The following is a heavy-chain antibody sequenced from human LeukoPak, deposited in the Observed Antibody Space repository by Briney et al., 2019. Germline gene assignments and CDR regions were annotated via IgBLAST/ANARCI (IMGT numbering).Heavy chain of an antibody. D-gene: IGHD3-3*01. V-gene: IGHV4-34*01. J-gene: IGHJ5*02. CDR3: ARGTAYYDFWSGYGNWFDP. CDR2: INHSGST. Sequence: SETLSLTCAVYGGSFSGYYWSWIRQPPGKGLEWIGEINHSGSTYYNPSLKSRVTISVDTSKNQFSLKLSSVTAADTAVYYCARGTAYYDFWSGYGNWFDPWGQGTLVTVSS. CDR1: GGSFSGYY.